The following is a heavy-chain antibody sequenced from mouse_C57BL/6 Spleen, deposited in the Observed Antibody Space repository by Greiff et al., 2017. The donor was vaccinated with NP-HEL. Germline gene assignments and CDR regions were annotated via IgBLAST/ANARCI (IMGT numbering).Heavy chain of an antibody. Sequence: VQVVESGPGLVQPSQSLSITCTVSGFSLTSYGVHWVRQSPGKGLEWLGVIWSGGSTDYNAAFISRLSISKDNSKSQVFFKMNSLQADDTAIYYCASLSTMVTYYYAMDYWGQGTSVTVSS. D-gene: IGHD2-2*01. V-gene: IGHV2-2*01. CDR3: ASLSTMVTYYYAMDY. J-gene: IGHJ4*01. CDR2: IWSGGST. CDR1: GFSLTSYG.